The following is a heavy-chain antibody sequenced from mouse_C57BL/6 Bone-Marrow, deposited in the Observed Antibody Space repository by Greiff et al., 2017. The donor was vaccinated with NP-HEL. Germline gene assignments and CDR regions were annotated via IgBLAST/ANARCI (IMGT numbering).Heavy chain of an antibody. CDR3: AREGATVGYYFDY. D-gene: IGHD1-1*01. CDR2: ISDGGSYT. V-gene: IGHV5-4*01. J-gene: IGHJ2*01. CDR1: GFTFSSYA. Sequence: EVKLVESGGGLVKPGGSLKLSCAASGFTFSSYAMSWVRQTPEKRLEWVATISDGGSYTYYPDNVKGRFPISRDNAKNNLYLQRSHLKAEDTAMYYCAREGATVGYYFDYWGKGTTLTVSS.